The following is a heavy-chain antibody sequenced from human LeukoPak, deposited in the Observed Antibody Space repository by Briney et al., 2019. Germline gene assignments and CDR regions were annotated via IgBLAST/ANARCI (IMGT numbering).Heavy chain of an antibody. D-gene: IGHD3-22*01. CDR1: GFTFSGSA. CDR3: TRHSHYDSSGPGAFDI. CDR2: IRSKANSYAT. J-gene: IGHJ3*02. Sequence: GGSLRLSCAASGFTFSGSAMHWFRQASGKGLEWVGRIRSKANSYATAYAASVKGRFTISRDDSKNTAYLQMNSLKTEDTAVYYCTRHSHYDSSGPGAFDIWGQGTMVTVSS. V-gene: IGHV3-73*01.